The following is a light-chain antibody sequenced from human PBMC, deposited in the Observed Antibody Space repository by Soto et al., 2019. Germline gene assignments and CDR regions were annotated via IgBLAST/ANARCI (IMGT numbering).Light chain of an antibody. V-gene: IGLV1-40*01. CDR2: GNS. CDR1: SSNIGAGYD. Sequence: QSVLTQPTSVSGAPGQRVTISCTGSSSNIGAGYDLHWYQQLPGTAPKLLIYGNSNRPSGVPDRFSGSKSGTSASLAITGLQAEDEADYYCQSYDSSLSCYVLGTGTKVTVL. CDR3: QSYDSSLSCYV. J-gene: IGLJ1*01.